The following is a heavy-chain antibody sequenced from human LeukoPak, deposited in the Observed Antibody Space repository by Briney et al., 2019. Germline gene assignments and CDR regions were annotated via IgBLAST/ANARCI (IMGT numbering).Heavy chain of an antibody. V-gene: IGHV4-31*03. J-gene: IGHJ3*02. CDR2: IYYSGST. Sequence: SQTLSLTCTVSGGSISSGGYYWSWIRQHPGRGLEWIGYIYYSGSTYYNPSLKSRVTISVDTSKNQFSLKLSSVTAADTAVYYCARGMGYYDILTGYSEEDAFDIWGQGTMVTVSS. CDR1: GGSISSGGYY. D-gene: IGHD3-9*01. CDR3: ARGMGYYDILTGYSEEDAFDI.